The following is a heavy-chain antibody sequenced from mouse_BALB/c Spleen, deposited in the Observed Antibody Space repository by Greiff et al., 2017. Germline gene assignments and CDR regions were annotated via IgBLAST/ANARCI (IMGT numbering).Heavy chain of an antibody. CDR3: ARAGYYGYAMDY. CDR1: GFTFTDYY. Sequence: EVKLVESGGGLVQPGGSLRLSCATSGFTFTDYYMSWVRQPPGKALEWLGFIRNKANGYTTEYSASVKGRFTISRDNSQSILYLQMNTLRAEDSATYYCARAGYYGYAMDYWGQGTSVTVSS. V-gene: IGHV7-3*02. J-gene: IGHJ4*01. CDR2: IRNKANGYTT. D-gene: IGHD1-1*01.